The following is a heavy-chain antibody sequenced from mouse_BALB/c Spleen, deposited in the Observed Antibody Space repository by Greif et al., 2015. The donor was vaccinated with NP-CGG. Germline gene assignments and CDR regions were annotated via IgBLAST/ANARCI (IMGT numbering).Heavy chain of an antibody. Sequence: VQLKESGAELVKPGASVKLSCTASGFNIKDTYMHWVKQRPEQGLEWIGRIDPANGNTKYDPKLQGKATITADTSSNTAYLQLSSLTSEDTAVYYCARYYRYPYYAMDYWGQGTSVTVSS. V-gene: IGHV14-3*02. CDR1: GFNIKDTY. CDR3: ARYYRYPYYAMDY. CDR2: IDPANGNT. J-gene: IGHJ4*01. D-gene: IGHD2-14*01.